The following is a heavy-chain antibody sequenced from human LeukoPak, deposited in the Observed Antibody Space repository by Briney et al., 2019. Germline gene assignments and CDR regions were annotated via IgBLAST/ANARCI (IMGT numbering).Heavy chain of an antibody. D-gene: IGHD3-22*01. V-gene: IGHV1-69*05. CDR1: GVNFRRYG. CDR3: ARAYYDSSGYPTFDP. Sequence: SVKVSCKTSGVNFRRYGINWVRQAPGQGLEWMGRSIPMFRTANYAQKFHGRVTITTDESTSTAYMELSSLRSEDTAVYYCARAYYDSSGYPTFDPWGQGTLVTVSS. J-gene: IGHJ5*02. CDR2: SIPMFRTA.